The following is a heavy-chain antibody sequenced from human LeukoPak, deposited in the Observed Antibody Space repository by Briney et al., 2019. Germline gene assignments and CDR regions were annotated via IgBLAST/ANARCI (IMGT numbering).Heavy chain of an antibody. D-gene: IGHD1-26*01. V-gene: IGHV1-69*13. CDR2: IIPIFGTA. J-gene: IGHJ5*02. Sequence: ASVKVSCKASGGTFSSYAISWVRQAPGQGLEWMGGIIPIFGTANYAQKFQGRVTITADESTSTAYMELSSLRFEDTAVYNCAREGSRGYNWFDPWGQGTLVIVSS. CDR3: AREGSRGYNWFDP. CDR1: GGTFSSYA.